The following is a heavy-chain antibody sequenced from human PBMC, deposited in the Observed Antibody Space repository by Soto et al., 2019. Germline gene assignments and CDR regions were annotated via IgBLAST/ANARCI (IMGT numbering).Heavy chain of an antibody. CDR3: ARRISVVAYYYYMDV. CDR2: ISAYNGNT. D-gene: IGHD2-15*01. V-gene: IGHV1-18*04. Sequence: ASVKVSCKASGYTFTSYGISWVRQAPGQGPEWMGWISAYNGNTNYAQRLQGRVTMTTDTSTNTAYMELRSLTSDDTAVYYCARRISVVAYYYYMDVWGEGTTVTVSS. CDR1: GYTFTSYG. J-gene: IGHJ6*03.